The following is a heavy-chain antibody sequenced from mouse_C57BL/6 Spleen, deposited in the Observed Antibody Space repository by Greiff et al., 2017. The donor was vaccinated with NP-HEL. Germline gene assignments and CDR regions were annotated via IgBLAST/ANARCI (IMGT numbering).Heavy chain of an antibody. CDR2: ISSGGDYI. V-gene: IGHV5-9-1*02. J-gene: IGHJ2*01. Sequence: EVQVVESGEGLVKPGGSLKLSCAASGFTFSSYAMSWVRQTPEKRLEWVAYISSGGDYIYYADTVKGRFTISRDNARNTLYLQMSSLKSEDTAMYYCTRSTMVTTYFDYWGQGTTLTVSS. CDR3: TRSTMVTTYFDY. D-gene: IGHD2-2*01. CDR1: GFTFSSYA.